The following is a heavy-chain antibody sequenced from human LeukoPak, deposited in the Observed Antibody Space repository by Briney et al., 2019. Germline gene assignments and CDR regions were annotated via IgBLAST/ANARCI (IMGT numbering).Heavy chain of an antibody. D-gene: IGHD6-19*01. CDR3: ARVSYSSDHGLIGFDP. CDR1: GYTFTSYG. CDR2: ISAYNGNT. V-gene: IGHV1-18*01. Sequence: ASVKVSCKASGYTFTSYGISWVRQAPGQGLEWMGWISAYNGNTNYAQKLQGRVTMTTDTSTSTAYMELRSLRSDDTAVYYCARVSYSSDHGLIGFDPWGQGTLVSVSS. J-gene: IGHJ5*02.